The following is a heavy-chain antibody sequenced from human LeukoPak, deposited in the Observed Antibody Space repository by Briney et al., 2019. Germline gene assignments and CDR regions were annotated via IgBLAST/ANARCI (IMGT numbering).Heavy chain of an antibody. J-gene: IGHJ4*02. CDR3: ARGAILSNYDFWSGYPGYFDY. V-gene: IGHV3-20*04. CDR2: ISWDGGSI. D-gene: IGHD3-3*01. CDR1: GLNFNEHG. Sequence: GGSLRLSCAASGLNFNEHGMNWVRQVPGKGLEWVSGISWDGGSIGYADSVKGRFTISRDNAKNSLYLQMNSLRAEDTAVYYCARGAILSNYDFWSGYPGYFDYWGQGTLVTVSS.